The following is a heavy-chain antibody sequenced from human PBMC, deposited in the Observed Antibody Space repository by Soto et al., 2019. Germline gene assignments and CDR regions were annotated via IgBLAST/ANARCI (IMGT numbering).Heavy chain of an antibody. CDR3: AREDIVVVPAAIYYYGMDV. Sequence: PSRTLSLTCAISGDSVSSNSAAWNWIRQSPSRGLEWLGRTYYRSKWYNDYAVSVKSRITINPDTSKNQFSLQLNSVTPEDTAVYYCAREDIVVVPAAIYYYGMDVWGQGTTVTVSS. J-gene: IGHJ6*02. CDR1: GDSVSSNSAA. CDR2: TYYRSKWYN. D-gene: IGHD2-2*01. V-gene: IGHV6-1*01.